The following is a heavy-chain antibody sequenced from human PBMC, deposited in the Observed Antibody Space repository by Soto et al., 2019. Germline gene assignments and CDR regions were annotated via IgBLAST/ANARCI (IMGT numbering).Heavy chain of an antibody. CDR2: INGGNGNT. Sequence: VSVKVSCKXSGYSFSTHCMHWVRQAPGQGREWMGWINGGNGNTKYSQKFRDRVTITRDASASTGYMELSSLRSEDTAVYYSARGKGMEENYYYYGMDVWGQGTTVTVSS. D-gene: IGHD1-1*01. V-gene: IGHV1-3*01. CDR3: ARGKGMEENYYYYGMDV. J-gene: IGHJ6*02. CDR1: GYSFSTHC.